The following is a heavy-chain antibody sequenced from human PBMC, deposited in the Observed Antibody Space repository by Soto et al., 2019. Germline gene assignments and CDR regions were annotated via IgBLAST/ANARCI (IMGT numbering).Heavy chain of an antibody. D-gene: IGHD1-1*01. CDR2: INPNTGDT. CDR1: GHTLGGHS. Sequence: ASVKVSCKASGHTLGGHSMHWVRQAPGQGLEWMGWINPNTGDTKYAQKFQDSVTMTWDTSVTTAYLELSRLRSDDTGVYYCTRGLHYDTTGPNFADWGQGTLVTVSS. CDR3: TRGLHYDTTGPNFAD. V-gene: IGHV1-2*04. J-gene: IGHJ4*02.